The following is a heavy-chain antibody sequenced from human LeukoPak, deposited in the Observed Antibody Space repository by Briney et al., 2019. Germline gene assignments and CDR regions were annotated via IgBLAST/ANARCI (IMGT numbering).Heavy chain of an antibody. CDR1: GYTFTSYG. V-gene: IGHV1-69*13. Sequence: GASVKVSCKASGYTFTSYGISWVRQAPGQGLEWMGGIIPIFGTANYAQKFQGRVTITADESTSTAYMELSSLRSEDTAVYYCARASILYYDSSGYYPLHYYYYGMDVWGQGTTVTVSS. CDR2: IIPIFGTA. J-gene: IGHJ6*02. CDR3: ARASILYYDSSGYYPLHYYYYGMDV. D-gene: IGHD3-22*01.